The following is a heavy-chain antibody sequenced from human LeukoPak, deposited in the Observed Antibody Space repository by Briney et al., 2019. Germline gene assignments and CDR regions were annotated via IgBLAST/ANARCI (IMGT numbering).Heavy chain of an antibody. D-gene: IGHD2-15*01. CDR1: GGSISSYY. CDR3: ARGYCSGGNCYPGGNWFDP. V-gene: IGHV4-59*08. J-gene: IGHJ5*02. Sequence: SETLSLTCTVSGGSISSYYWSWIRQPPGKGLEWIGYIYDSGSTKCNPSLKSRVTISVDTSKKQFSLKLSSVTAADTAVYYCARGYCSGGNCYPGGNWFDPWGQGTLVTVSS. CDR2: IYDSGST.